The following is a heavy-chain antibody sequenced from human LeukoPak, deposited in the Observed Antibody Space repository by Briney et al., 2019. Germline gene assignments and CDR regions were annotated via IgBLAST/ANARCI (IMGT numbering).Heavy chain of an antibody. Sequence: ASVKVSCKACDYTFTSYGISWVRQVPGQGLEWMGWISAYNGNTNYAQKLQGRVTMTTETSTSTAYMELRSLRSDDTAVYYCARDYFGSPSALDYWGQGTLVTVSS. CDR1: DYTFTSYG. D-gene: IGHD1-26*01. CDR3: ARDYFGSPSALDY. J-gene: IGHJ4*02. CDR2: ISAYNGNT. V-gene: IGHV1-18*01.